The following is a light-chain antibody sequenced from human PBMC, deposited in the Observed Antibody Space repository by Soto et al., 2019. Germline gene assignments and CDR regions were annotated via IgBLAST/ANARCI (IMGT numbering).Light chain of an antibody. CDR1: QDIGSH. V-gene: IGKV1D-16*01. CDR3: QKFRSFPIT. CDR2: FAS. Sequence: DIQMTQSPSSLSASVGDRVTITCRASQDIGSHLAWYQQKPEKAPKSLIYFASTLQSGVPSRFSASGSGTDFTLTISSLQPEDFATYYCQKFRSFPITFGQGTRLEIK. J-gene: IGKJ5*01.